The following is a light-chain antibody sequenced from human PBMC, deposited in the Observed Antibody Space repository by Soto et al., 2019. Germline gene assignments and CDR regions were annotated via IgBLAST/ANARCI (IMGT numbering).Light chain of an antibody. CDR3: QQYNNSPRT. V-gene: IGKV3-15*01. CDR2: GAS. CDR1: QTVSNN. J-gene: IGKJ1*01. Sequence: EIVMTQSPGTLSVSPGEVATLSCRASQTVSNNLAWYQQKPGQAPRLLIYGASTRATGIPARCSGSGSGTEFTLTISSLQSEDFAVYYCQQYNNSPRTFGQGTTVDMK.